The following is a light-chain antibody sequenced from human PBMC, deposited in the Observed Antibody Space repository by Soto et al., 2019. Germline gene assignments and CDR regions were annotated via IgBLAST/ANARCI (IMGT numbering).Light chain of an antibody. V-gene: IGKV4-1*01. CDR3: QQYYTTPLT. CDR2: WAS. Sequence: DIVMTQSQDSLAVSLGERATINCESSQSVLYSSNNNNYLAWYQQKPGPPPTLLIYWASTRVSGVPDRFRGSGSGTEFTLTINSLQAEDVAVYYCQQYYTTPLTFGGGTKV. CDR1: QSVLYSSNNNNY. J-gene: IGKJ4*01.